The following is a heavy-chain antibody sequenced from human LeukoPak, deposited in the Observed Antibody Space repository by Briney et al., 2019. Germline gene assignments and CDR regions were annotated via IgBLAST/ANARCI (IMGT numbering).Heavy chain of an antibody. V-gene: IGHV1-18*01. J-gene: IGHJ5*02. CDR1: GFTFTNYG. Sequence: ASVKVSCKTSGFTFTNYGISWVRQAPGQGLEWMAWISVDNGNTNYIQKVQGRVTLTTDTSTSTAYMELRTLTSDDTAVYYCARDSWARAYDIDHWGQGTLVTVSS. CDR3: ARDSWARAYDIDH. CDR2: ISVDNGNT. D-gene: IGHD5-12*01.